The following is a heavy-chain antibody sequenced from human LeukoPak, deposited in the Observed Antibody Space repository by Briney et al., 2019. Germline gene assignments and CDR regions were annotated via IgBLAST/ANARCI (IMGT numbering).Heavy chain of an antibody. CDR1: GFTFSSYW. Sequence: GGSLRLSCAASGFTFSSYWMHWVRQAPGKGLVWVSRINSDGSSTSYADSVKGRFTISRDNAKNTLYLQMNSLRAEDTAVYYCARTSGGSGSFYYYGMDVWGQGTTVTVSS. CDR3: ARTSGGSGSFYYYGMDV. V-gene: IGHV3-74*01. D-gene: IGHD3-10*01. J-gene: IGHJ6*02. CDR2: INSDGSST.